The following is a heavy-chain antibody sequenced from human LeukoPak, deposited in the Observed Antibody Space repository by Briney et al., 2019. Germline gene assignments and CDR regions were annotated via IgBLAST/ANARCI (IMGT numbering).Heavy chain of an antibody. CDR2: IYYSGST. V-gene: IGHV4-59*01. CDR3: ARRYYYDSATYALRGPYYFDY. J-gene: IGHJ4*02. CDR1: GGSISSYY. Sequence: SETLSLTCTVSGGSISSYYWSWIRQPPGKGLEWIGYIYYSGSTNYNPSLKSRVTISVDTSKNQFSLKLSSVTAADTAVYYCARRYYYDSATYALRGPYYFDYWGQGTLVTVSS. D-gene: IGHD3-22*01.